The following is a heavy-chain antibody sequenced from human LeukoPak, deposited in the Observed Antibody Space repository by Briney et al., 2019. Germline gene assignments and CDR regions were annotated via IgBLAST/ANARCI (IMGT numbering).Heavy chain of an antibody. Sequence: SVKVSCKASGGTFSSYAISWVRQAPGQGLEWMGGIIPIFGTANYAQKFQGRVTITADESTSTAYMELSSLRSEDTAVYYCARAAAKGYYDFWSGSPRFDYWGQGTLATVSS. CDR3: ARAAAKGYYDFWSGSPRFDY. V-gene: IGHV1-69*13. D-gene: IGHD3-3*01. CDR1: GGTFSSYA. J-gene: IGHJ4*02. CDR2: IIPIFGTA.